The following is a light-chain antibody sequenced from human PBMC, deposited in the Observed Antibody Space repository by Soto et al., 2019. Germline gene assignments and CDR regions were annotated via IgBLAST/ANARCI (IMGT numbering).Light chain of an antibody. V-gene: IGLV2-8*01. J-gene: IGLJ2*01. CDR2: EVT. CDR3: ASYAGNNNFVL. CDR1: SSDVGAYNY. Sequence: QSALAQPPSASGSPGQSVTISCTGTSSDVGAYNYVSWYQQHPGKAPKLVIYEVTERPSGVPERFSGSKSGSTASLIVSGLQAEDEALYYCASYAGNNNFVLFGGGTKVTVL.